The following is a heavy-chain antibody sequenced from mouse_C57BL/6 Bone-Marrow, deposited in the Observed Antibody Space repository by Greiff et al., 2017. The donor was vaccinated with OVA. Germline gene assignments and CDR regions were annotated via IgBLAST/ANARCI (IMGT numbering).Heavy chain of an antibody. CDR2: IDPETGGT. CDR3: TRPYYYGSSYPYWYFDV. J-gene: IGHJ1*03. V-gene: IGHV1-15*01. Sequence: QVHVKQSGAELVRPGASVTLSCKASGYTFTDYEMHWVKQTPVHGLEWIGAIDPETGGTAYNQKFKGKAILTADKSSSTAYMELRSLTSEDSAVYYCTRPYYYGSSYPYWYFDVWGTGTTVTVSS. D-gene: IGHD1-1*01. CDR1: GYTFTDYE.